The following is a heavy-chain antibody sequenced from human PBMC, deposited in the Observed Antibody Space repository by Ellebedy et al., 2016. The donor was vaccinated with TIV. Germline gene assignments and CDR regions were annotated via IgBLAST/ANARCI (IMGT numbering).Heavy chain of an antibody. Sequence: ASVKVSXKASGYTFTSYYMHWVRQAPGQGLEWMGIINPSGGSTSYAQKFQGRVTMTRDTSTSTVYMELSSLRSEDTAVYYCARRGRSGFWSGYYNNWFDPWGQGTLVTVSS. CDR1: GYTFTSYY. J-gene: IGHJ5*02. D-gene: IGHD3-3*01. CDR2: INPSGGST. V-gene: IGHV1-46*01. CDR3: ARRGRSGFWSGYYNNWFDP.